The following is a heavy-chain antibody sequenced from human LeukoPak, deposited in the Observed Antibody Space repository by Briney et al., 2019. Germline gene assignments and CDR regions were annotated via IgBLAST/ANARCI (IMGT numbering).Heavy chain of an antibody. J-gene: IGHJ4*02. CDR2: IYYSGST. V-gene: IGHV4-59*07. CDR3: ARVTIGSGYVDY. Sequence: SDTLSLTCTVSGGSISSYYWSWLRQPPGKGLEWIGYIYYSGSTNYNPSLKSRVTISVDTSKNQFSLKLSSVTAADTAVYYCARVTIGSGYVDYWGQGTLVTVSS. D-gene: IGHD3-22*01. CDR1: GGSISSYY.